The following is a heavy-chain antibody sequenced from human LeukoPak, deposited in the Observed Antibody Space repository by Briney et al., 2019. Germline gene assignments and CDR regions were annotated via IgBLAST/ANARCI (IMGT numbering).Heavy chain of an antibody. J-gene: IGHJ3*02. V-gene: IGHV1-2*02. Sequence: ASVKVSCKASGYTCTGYYMHWVRQAPGQGLEWMGWINPNSGGTNYAQKFQGRVTMTRDTSISTAYMELSRLRSDDTAVYYCAREGTTVTTLSAFDIWGQGTMVTVSS. D-gene: IGHD4-17*01. CDR3: AREGTTVTTLSAFDI. CDR2: INPNSGGT. CDR1: GYTCTGYY.